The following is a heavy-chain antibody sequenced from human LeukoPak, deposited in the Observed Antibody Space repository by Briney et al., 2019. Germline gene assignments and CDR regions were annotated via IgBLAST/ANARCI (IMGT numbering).Heavy chain of an antibody. J-gene: IGHJ5*02. V-gene: IGHV1-46*01. Sequence: ASVKVSCKASGYTFTSYYMHWVRQAPGQGLEWMGIINPSGGSTSYAQKFQGRVTMTTDTSTSTAYMELRSLRSDDTAVYYCARTKVGATWETWGQGTLVTVSS. D-gene: IGHD1-26*01. CDR3: ARTKVGATWET. CDR1: GYTFTSYY. CDR2: INPSGGST.